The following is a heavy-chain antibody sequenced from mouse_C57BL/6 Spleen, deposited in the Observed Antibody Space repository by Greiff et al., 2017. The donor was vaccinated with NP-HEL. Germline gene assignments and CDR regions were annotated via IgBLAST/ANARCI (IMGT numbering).Heavy chain of an antibody. CDR1: GFTFSDYG. CDR3: AYPSADGYYFDY. CDR2: ISSGSSTI. Sequence: EVQVVESGGGLVKPGGSLKLSCAASGFTFSDYGMHWVRQAPEKGLEWVAYISSGSSTIYYADTVKGRFTISRDNAKNTLFLQMTSLRSEDTAMYYCAYPSADGYYFDYWGQGTTLTVSS. J-gene: IGHJ2*01. D-gene: IGHD2-3*01. V-gene: IGHV5-17*01.